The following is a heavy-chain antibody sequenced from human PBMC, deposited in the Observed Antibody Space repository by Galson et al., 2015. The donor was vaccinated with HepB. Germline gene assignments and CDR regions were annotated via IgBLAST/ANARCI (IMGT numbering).Heavy chain of an antibody. CDR2: IYYSGST. J-gene: IGHJ4*02. V-gene: IGHV4-39*07. D-gene: IGHD4-17*01. Sequence: ETLSLTCTVSGGSISNTYYYWGWIRQPPGKGLEWIGNIYYSGSTFYNPSLKSRVTISVNTSKNQFSLKVTSAIAADTAVYYCASDWNGDYGYHYDYWGQGTLATVSS. CDR3: ASDWNGDYGYHYDY. CDR1: GGSISNTYYY.